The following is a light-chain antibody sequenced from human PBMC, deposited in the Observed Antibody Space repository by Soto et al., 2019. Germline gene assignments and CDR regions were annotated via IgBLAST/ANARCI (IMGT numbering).Light chain of an antibody. CDR3: QQYGISPFT. CDR2: GAS. Sequence: EVVLTQSPGTLSLSPGARVTLSCRASQFVSSTYLAWYQQRPGQAPRLLIYGASSRATGIPDRFSDGGSETDFTLTISRLQSEDSAVYYCQQYGISPFTFGGGTKVDIK. CDR1: QFVSSTY. V-gene: IGKV3-20*01. J-gene: IGKJ4*01.